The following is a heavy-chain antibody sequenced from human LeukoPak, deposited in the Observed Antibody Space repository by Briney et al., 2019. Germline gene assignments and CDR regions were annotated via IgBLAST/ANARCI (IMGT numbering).Heavy chain of an antibody. J-gene: IGHJ3*01. V-gene: IGHV4-39*01. CDR1: GGSISSSSYY. CDR3: VRSSPPLLLGAFDL. D-gene: IGHD1-26*01. CDR2: IYYSGST. Sequence: SETLSFTCTVSGGSISSSSYYWGWIRQPPGKGLEWIGNIYYSGSTHYNLSLKSRVTISVDTSKNQFSLKLSSVTAADTAMYYCVRSSPPLLLGAFDLWGQGTMVTVSS.